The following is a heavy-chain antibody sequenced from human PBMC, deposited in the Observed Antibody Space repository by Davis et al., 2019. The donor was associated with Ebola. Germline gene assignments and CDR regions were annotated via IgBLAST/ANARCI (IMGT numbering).Heavy chain of an antibody. J-gene: IGHJ4*02. CDR1: GGSISSSSSY. D-gene: IGHD1/OR15-1a*01. Sequence: MPSETLSLTCTVSGGSISSSSSYWGWIRQPPGEGLEWIGTIYYTGSTYYNPSLKSRTTISVDTSRNQFSLSLYSVTATDTAVYYCARLGGNIYDFWGQGTLVTVSS. CDR3: ARLGGNIYDF. CDR2: IYYTGST. V-gene: IGHV4-39*01.